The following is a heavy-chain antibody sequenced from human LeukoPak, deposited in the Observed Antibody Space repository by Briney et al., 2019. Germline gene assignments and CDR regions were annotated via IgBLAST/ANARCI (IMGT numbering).Heavy chain of an antibody. V-gene: IGHV3-66*01. CDR1: GFTVSSNY. CDR2: IYSGGST. D-gene: IGHD2-2*03. CDR3: ARLDDPRVYYFDY. Sequence: TGGSLRLSCAASGFTVSSNYMSWVRQAPGKGLEWVSVIYSGGSTYYADSVKGRFTISRDNAKNSLYLQMNSLRDEDTAVYYCARLDDPRVYYFDYWGQGTLVTVSS. J-gene: IGHJ4*02.